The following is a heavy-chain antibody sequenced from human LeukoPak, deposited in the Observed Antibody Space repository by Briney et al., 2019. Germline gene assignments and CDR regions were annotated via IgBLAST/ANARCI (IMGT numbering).Heavy chain of an antibody. D-gene: IGHD5-24*01. Sequence: SETLSLTCAVYGGSFSGYYWSWIRQPPGKGLEWIGEINHSGSTNYNPSLKSRVTISVDTSKNQFSLKLSSVTAADTAVYYCARKRWLLYAFDIWGQGTMVTVSS. V-gene: IGHV4-34*01. J-gene: IGHJ3*02. CDR2: INHSGST. CDR3: ARKRWLLYAFDI. CDR1: GGSFSGYY.